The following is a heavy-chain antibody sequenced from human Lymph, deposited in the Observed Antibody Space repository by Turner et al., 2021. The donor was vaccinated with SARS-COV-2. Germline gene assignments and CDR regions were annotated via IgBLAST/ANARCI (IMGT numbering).Heavy chain of an antibody. Sequence: QVQLVQSGAEVKKTGSSVKVSCKACGGTFSSYAISWVRQAPGQGLEWMGGIIPMFGTANYAQKFQGRVTITADESTNTAYMELSSLRSEDTAVYYCVRDTAVAGTLGAFDIWGQGTMVTVSS. J-gene: IGHJ3*02. CDR2: IIPMFGTA. D-gene: IGHD6-19*01. V-gene: IGHV1-69*01. CDR1: GGTFSSYA. CDR3: VRDTAVAGTLGAFDI.